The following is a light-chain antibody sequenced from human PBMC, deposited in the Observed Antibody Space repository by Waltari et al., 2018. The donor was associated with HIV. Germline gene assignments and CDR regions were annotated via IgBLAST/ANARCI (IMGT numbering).Light chain of an antibody. Sequence: SALTQPASVSSSPGQSITISCTGTSSDVGGYNYVSWYQQHPGKAPKLMIYDVSNRPSGVSNRFSGSKSGNTASLTISGLQAEDEADYYCSSYTSSSTLVVFGGGTKLTVL. V-gene: IGLV2-14*03. CDR3: SSYTSSSTLVV. CDR1: SSDVGGYNY. CDR2: DVS. J-gene: IGLJ2*01.